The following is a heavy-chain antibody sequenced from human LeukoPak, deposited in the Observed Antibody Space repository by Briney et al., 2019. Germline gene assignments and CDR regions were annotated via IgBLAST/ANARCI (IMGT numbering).Heavy chain of an antibody. CDR1: GFTFSSYW. CDR3: ARDVHGGAFDY. J-gene: IGHJ4*02. Sequence: GGSLRLSCAASGFTFSSYWMNWVRQAPGKGLEWVANINQDGSAKYYVDSVKGRFTFSRDNTMNSLFLQMNSLRAEDTAVYYCARDVHGGAFDYWGQGTLVTVSS. V-gene: IGHV3-7*01. CDR2: INQDGSAK. D-gene: IGHD1-1*01.